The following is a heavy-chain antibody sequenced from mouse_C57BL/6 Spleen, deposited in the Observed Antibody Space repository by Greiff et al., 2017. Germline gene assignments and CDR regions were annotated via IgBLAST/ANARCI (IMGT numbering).Heavy chain of an antibody. J-gene: IGHJ1*03. CDR2: ISYSGST. CDR3: ARGDYGSNWYFDV. D-gene: IGHD1-1*01. V-gene: IGHV3-1*01. CDR1: GYSITSGYD. Sequence: QSGPGMVKPSQSLSLTCTVTGYSITSGYDWHWIRHFPGNKLEWMGYISYSGSTNYNPSLKSRISITHDTSKNHFFLKLNFVTTEDTATYYCARGDYGSNWYFDVWGTGTTVTVSS.